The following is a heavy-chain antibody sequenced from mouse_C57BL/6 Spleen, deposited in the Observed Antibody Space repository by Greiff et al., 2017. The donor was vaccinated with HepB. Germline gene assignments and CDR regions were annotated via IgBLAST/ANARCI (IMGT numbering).Heavy chain of an antibody. CDR1: GFNIKNTY. D-gene: IGHD2-1*01. V-gene: IGHV14-3*01. J-gene: IGHJ3*01. CDR3: ARSRGGNYEDWFAY. Sequence: EVKLVESVAELVRPGASVKLSCTASGFNIKNTYMHWVKQRPEQGLEWIGRIDPANGNTKYAPKFQGKATITADTSSNTAYLQLSSLTSEDTAIYYCARSRGGNYEDWFAYWGQGTLVTVSA. CDR2: IDPANGNT.